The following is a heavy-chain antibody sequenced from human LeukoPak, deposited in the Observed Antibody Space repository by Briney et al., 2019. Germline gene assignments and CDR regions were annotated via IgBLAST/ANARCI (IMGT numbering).Heavy chain of an antibody. J-gene: IGHJ5*02. CDR1: GFTFTNYH. D-gene: IGHD4-17*01. CDR2: ITPSDGAT. CDR3: ARELSVTYWFGP. V-gene: IGHV1-46*01. Sequence: ASVKVSCKACGFTFTNYHIHWVRQAPGQGLEWMGIITPSDGATSYAQKFRGRVTMTRDTSTSTVYMELRSLTPEDTAVYFCARELSVTYWFGPWGQGTLVAVSS.